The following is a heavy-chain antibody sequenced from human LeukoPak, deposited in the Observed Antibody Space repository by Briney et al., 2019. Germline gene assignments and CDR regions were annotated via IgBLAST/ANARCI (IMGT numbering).Heavy chain of an antibody. D-gene: IGHD1-26*01. CDR2: INPNSGGT. CDR1: GYTFTSYY. Sequence: ASVKVSCKASGYTFTSYYMHWVRQAPGQGLEWMGRINPNSGGTNYAQKFQGRVTMTRDTSISTAYMELSRLRSDDTAVYYCARDSSGSYCADYWGQGTLVTVSS. CDR3: ARDSSGSYCADY. J-gene: IGHJ4*02. V-gene: IGHV1-2*06.